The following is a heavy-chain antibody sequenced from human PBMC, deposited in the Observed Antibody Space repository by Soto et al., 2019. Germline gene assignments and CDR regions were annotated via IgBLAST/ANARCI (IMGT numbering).Heavy chain of an antibody. CDR1: GGSIRNYY. CDR2: IYYSGTT. D-gene: IGHD4-17*01. J-gene: IGHJ4*02. CDR3: ARASDYGDYDY. Sequence: SETLSLTCTVSGGSIRNYYWSWIRQPPGKGLEWIGYIYYSGTTNYNPSLKSRVTISVGTSKNQFSLKLNSVTAADTAVYYCARASDYGDYDYWGQGTLVTVS. V-gene: IGHV4-59*01.